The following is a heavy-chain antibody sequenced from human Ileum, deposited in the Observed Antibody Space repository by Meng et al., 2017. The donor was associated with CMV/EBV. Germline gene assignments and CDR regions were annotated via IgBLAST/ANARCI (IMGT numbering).Heavy chain of an antibody. V-gene: IGHV3-23*01. J-gene: IGHJ1*01. CDR2: ISGSGGSI. D-gene: IGHD2-15*01. Sequence: GESLKISCAASGFSFSTYAMSWVRQAPGKGLEWVSGISGSGGSIHYADTVKGRFTIARDNSKNTLSLQMSSLRADDTALYYCAKDMGFVVLVGASHWGQGALVTVS. CDR1: GFSFSTYA. CDR3: AKDMGFVVLVGASH.